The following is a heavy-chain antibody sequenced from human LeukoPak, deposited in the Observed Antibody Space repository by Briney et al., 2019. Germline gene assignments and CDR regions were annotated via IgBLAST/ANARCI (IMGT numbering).Heavy chain of an antibody. CDR3: ARRHGDYGAEYFQH. D-gene: IGHD4-17*01. J-gene: IGHJ1*01. V-gene: IGHV3-23*01. CDR1: GFTFSSYS. Sequence: PGGSLGLSCAASGFTFSSYSMNWVRQAPGKGLEWVSTISGSGGITYYADSVKGRFTISRDNSKNTLYLQMNSLRAEDTAVYYCARRHGDYGAEYFQHWGQGTLVTVSS. CDR2: ISGSGGIT.